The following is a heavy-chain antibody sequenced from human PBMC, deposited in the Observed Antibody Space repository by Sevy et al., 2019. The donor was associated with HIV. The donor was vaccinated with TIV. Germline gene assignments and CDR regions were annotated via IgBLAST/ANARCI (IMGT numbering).Heavy chain of an antibody. D-gene: IGHD2-15*01. Sequence: GGSLRLSCAASGFTFSSYSMNWVRQAPGKGLEWVSSISSSSSYIYYADSVKGRFTISRDNAENSLYLQMNSLRAEDTAVYYCARESGGNPEIGYWGQGTLVTVSS. J-gene: IGHJ4*02. CDR2: ISSSSSYI. V-gene: IGHV3-21*01. CDR3: ARESGGNPEIGY. CDR1: GFTFSSYS.